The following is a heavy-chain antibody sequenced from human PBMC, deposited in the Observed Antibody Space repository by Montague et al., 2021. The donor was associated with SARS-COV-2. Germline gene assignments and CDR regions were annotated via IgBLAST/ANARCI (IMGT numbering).Heavy chain of an antibody. CDR1: GGSFSTYS. D-gene: IGHD3-10*01. Sequence: SETLSLTCAVHGGSFSTYSWNWSRQPPGKGLEWIGEIHHGGSTNYNPSLKSRVTISADTSKNQFSLKLTSVAAADTAVYYCARLGDGVVPSPILGVGPYYSYDYVDVWGKGTTVTVSS. J-gene: IGHJ6*03. CDR2: IHHGGST. V-gene: IGHV4-34*01. CDR3: ARLGDGVVPSPILGVGPYYSYDYVDV.